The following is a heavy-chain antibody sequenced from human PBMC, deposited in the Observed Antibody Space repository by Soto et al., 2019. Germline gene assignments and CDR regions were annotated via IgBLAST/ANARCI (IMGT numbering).Heavy chain of an antibody. CDR2: ISGSGGST. Sequence: GESLKISCAASGFTFSSYAMSWVRQAPGKGLEWVSAISGSGGSTYYADSVKGRFTISRANSKNTLYLQMNSLRAEDTAVYYCAKSGGGSTSYQHTYYYYGMDVGGQGTTVTVSS. V-gene: IGHV3-23*01. CDR1: GFTFSSYA. J-gene: IGHJ6*02. CDR3: AKSGGGSTSYQHTYYYYGMDV. D-gene: IGHD2-2*01.